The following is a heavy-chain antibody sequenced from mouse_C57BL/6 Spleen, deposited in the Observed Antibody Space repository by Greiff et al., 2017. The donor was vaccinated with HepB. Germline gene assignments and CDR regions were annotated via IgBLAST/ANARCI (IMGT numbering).Heavy chain of an antibody. D-gene: IGHD1-1*01. CDR1: GFTFSSYA. CDR2: ISDGGSYT. CDR3: ARIYYYGSSYFYYAMDY. Sequence: EVKLVESGGGLVKPGGSLKLSCAASGFTFSSYAMSWVRQTPEKRLEWVATISDGGSYTYYPDNVKGRFTISRDNAKNNLYLQMSHLKSEDTAMYYCARIYYYGSSYFYYAMDYWGQGTSVTVSS. V-gene: IGHV5-4*03. J-gene: IGHJ4*01.